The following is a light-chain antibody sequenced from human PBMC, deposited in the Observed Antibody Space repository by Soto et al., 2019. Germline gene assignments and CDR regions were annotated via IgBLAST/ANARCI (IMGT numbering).Light chain of an antibody. CDR1: SSDVGTYDL. CDR3: CSYAHSDTWL. J-gene: IGLJ3*02. Sequence: QSVLTQPASVSGSPGQSITISCTGASSDVGTYDLVSWYQQHPGKAPKLMIYEVNKRPSGVSNRFSGSKSGNTASLTISGLQAEDDADYYCCSYAHSDTWLFGGGTKLTVL. V-gene: IGLV2-23*02. CDR2: EVN.